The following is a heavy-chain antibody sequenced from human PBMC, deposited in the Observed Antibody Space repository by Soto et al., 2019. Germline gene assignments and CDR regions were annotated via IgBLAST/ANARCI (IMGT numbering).Heavy chain of an antibody. V-gene: IGHV4-34*01. D-gene: IGHD7-27*01. CDR1: GGSFSGYY. CDR2: INRSGST. CDR3: ARGWGGAGGTEIDY. Sequence: QVQLQQWGAGLLKPSETLSLTCAVYGGSFSGYYWSWIRQPPGKGLEWIGEINRSGSTNFNPSLKRRVTISVDSSKNQISVKLSSVTAADTAVYYWARGWGGAGGTEIDYWGQGTLVTVSS. J-gene: IGHJ4*02.